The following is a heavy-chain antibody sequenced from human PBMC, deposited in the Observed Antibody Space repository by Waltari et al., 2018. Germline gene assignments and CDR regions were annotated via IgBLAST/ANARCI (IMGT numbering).Heavy chain of an antibody. J-gene: IGHJ5*02. Sequence: EVQLLESGGGFVQPGGSVRLSCEASGFTVIRYAMSWVRQAPGKVLEWVSVIYSAGSNTYYADSVKGRFTISRDDSKNTVYLHMNSLRADDSAVYYCGKGEWLDNWGQGTLVTVSS. D-gene: IGHD1-26*01. CDR2: IYSAGSNT. CDR3: GKGEWLDN. V-gene: IGHV3-23*03. CDR1: GFTVIRYA.